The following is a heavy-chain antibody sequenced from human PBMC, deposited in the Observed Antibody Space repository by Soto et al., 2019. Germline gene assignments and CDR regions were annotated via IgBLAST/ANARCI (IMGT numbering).Heavy chain of an antibody. Sequence: GGSLRLSCAASGFMFSSYAMSWVRQAPGKGLEWVSSISASGGTANLADSVEGRCTISRDNSKSTLHLQMNSLRAEDTAVYYCAKLTYPSDSTGYYYERVSGWIDSWGQGTLVTVSS. V-gene: IGHV3-23*01. D-gene: IGHD3-22*01. J-gene: IGHJ5*01. CDR3: AKLTYPSDSTGYYYERVSGWIDS. CDR1: GFMFSSYA. CDR2: ISASGGTA.